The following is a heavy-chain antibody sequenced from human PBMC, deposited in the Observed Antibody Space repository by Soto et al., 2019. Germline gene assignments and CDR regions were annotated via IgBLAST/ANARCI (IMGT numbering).Heavy chain of an antibody. Sequence: WGSLRLSCAASGFTFSSYDMHWVRQATGKGLEWVSAIGTAGDTYYPGSVKGRFTISRENAKNSLYLQMNSLRAGDTAVYYCARSSGIAAAGTAYYYYGMDVWGQGTTVTVSS. D-gene: IGHD6-13*01. V-gene: IGHV3-13*01. CDR3: ARSSGIAAAGTAYYYYGMDV. CDR1: GFTFSSYD. CDR2: IGTAGDT. J-gene: IGHJ6*02.